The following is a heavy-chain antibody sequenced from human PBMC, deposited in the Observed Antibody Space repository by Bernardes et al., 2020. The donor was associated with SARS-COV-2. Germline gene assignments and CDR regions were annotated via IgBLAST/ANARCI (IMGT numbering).Heavy chain of an antibody. CDR1: GFTLSGYA. D-gene: IGHD6-19*01. CDR2: ISSDGDNI. J-gene: IGHJ4*02. Sequence: GLLSPSCSASGFTLSGYARHWVRPAPGKGLEYVSAISSDGDNIYYADSVKGRFIISRDNSKNMLYLQMSSLRLEDTAMYYCVKGSVAVAGVDYWGQGTLVTVST. CDR3: VKGSVAVAGVDY. V-gene: IGHV3-64D*06.